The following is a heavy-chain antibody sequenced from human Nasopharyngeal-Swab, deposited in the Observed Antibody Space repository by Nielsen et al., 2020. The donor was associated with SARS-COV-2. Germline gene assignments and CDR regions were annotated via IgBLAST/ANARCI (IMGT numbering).Heavy chain of an antibody. D-gene: IGHD1-26*01. CDR1: GFTFSSYA. CDR3: ARVDRDGSYYYYYMDV. CDR2: ISSNEGST. Sequence: GESLKISCAASGFTFSSYAMHWVRQAPGKGLEYVSAISSNEGSTYYANSVKGRFTISRDNSKNTLYLQMGSLRAEDMAVYYCARVDRDGSYYYYYMDVWGKGTTVTVSS. J-gene: IGHJ6*03. V-gene: IGHV3-64*01.